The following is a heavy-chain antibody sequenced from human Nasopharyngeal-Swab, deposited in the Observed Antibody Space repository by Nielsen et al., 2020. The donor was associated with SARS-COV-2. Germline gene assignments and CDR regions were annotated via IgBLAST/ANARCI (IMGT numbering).Heavy chain of an antibody. CDR2: IYYTGST. Sequence: SETLSLTCTVSGDSISSYYWSWIRQPPGKGLEWIEYIYYTGSTNYNPSLKSRVTTYVDTSKNQSPLELSAVTAADTAVYYCARVRKKIVATLLHYYYMDVWGEGTTVTVSS. V-gene: IGHV4-59*12. CDR1: GDSISSYY. D-gene: IGHD5-12*01. CDR3: ARVRKKIVATLLHYYYMDV. J-gene: IGHJ6*03.